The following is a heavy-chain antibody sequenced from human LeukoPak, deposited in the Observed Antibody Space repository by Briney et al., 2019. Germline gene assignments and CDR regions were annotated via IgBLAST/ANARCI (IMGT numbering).Heavy chain of an antibody. CDR3: ARAHSGSYYFGAFDI. Sequence: SSETLSLTCTVSGGSISSYYWSWIRQPPGKGLEWIGYIYYSGSTNYNPSLKSRVTISVDTSKNQFSLKLSSVIAADTAVYYCARAHSGSYYFGAFDIWGQGTMVTVSS. CDR1: GGSISSYY. CDR2: IYYSGST. V-gene: IGHV4-59*01. J-gene: IGHJ3*02. D-gene: IGHD1-26*01.